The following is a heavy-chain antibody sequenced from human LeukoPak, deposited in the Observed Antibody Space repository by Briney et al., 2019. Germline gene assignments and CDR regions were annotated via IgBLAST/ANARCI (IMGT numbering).Heavy chain of an antibody. Sequence: GGSLRLSCAALGYTFCSYAMSWVRQAPGKGLEWVSAISGSGGSTYYADSVKGRFTISRDNSKNTLYLQMNSLRAKDTAVYYCAKGQLNEDKAYWGQGTLVTVSS. CDR1: GYTFCSYA. CDR3: AKGQLNEDKAY. V-gene: IGHV3-23*01. D-gene: IGHD5-18*01. CDR2: ISGSGGST. J-gene: IGHJ4*02.